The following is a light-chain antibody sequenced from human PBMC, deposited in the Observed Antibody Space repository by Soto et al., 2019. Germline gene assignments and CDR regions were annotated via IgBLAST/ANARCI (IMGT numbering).Light chain of an antibody. Sequence: DIQVTQSPSSLSSSVGDRVTITCRASENVDRYVNWYQQIPGKAPSLLISAASTLQSGVPSRFRGSGSVTTFTLNIDSLQPEDFAMYYCQQTYSTPPTF. CDR2: AAS. CDR1: ENVDRY. J-gene: IGKJ1*01. V-gene: IGKV1-39*01. CDR3: QQTYSTPPT.